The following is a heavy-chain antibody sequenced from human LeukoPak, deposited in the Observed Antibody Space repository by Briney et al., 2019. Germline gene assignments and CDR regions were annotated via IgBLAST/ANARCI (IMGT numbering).Heavy chain of an antibody. CDR1: GGSISSGGYS. J-gene: IGHJ5*02. Sequence: PSETLSLTCAVSGGSISSGGYSWSWIRQPPGKGLEWIGYIYHSGSTYYNPSLKSRVTISVDTSKNQFSLKLSSVTAADTAVYYCARVGTYDSSGYYYDWFDPWGQGTLVTVSS. CDR3: ARVGTYDSSGYYYDWFDP. D-gene: IGHD3-22*01. V-gene: IGHV4-30-2*01. CDR2: IYHSGST.